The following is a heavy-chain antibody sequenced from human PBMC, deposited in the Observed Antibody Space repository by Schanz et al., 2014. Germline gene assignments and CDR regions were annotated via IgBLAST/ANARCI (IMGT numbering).Heavy chain of an antibody. J-gene: IGHJ6*02. CDR2: ISAYNGHT. CDR1: GYTFTAYG. Sequence: VQSVHSGTEVQKLGASVKVSCQTSGYTFTAYGIKWVRQAPGQGLEWMGWISAYNGHTDYAQKLQGRVTLTTDTSTSTAYMELRNLRSDDTAVYYCARAKRFGDMDVWGQGTTVTVSS. V-gene: IGHV1-18*01. D-gene: IGHD3-10*01. CDR3: ARAKRFGDMDV.